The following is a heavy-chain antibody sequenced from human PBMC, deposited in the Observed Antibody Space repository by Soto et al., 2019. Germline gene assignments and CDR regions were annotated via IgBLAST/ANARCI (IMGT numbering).Heavy chain of an antibody. CDR2: IKSAGSGT. D-gene: IGHD3-22*01. Sequence: EVQLVESGGGLVQPGGSLPLSCAPSGFTFRSYWLHWFRQAPGQGLFWVSRIKSAGSGTYYAGSVKGRLTSSRDNAKNTLYVQMNSRRVEDTAVYFCARGDGDRYDGNGYLGRHWGQGTLVTVSS. V-gene: IGHV3-74*01. CDR1: GFTFRSYW. J-gene: IGHJ4*02. CDR3: ARGDGDRYDGNGYLGRH.